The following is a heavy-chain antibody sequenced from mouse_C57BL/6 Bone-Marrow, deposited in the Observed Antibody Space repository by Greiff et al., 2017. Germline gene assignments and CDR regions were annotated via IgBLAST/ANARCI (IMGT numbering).Heavy chain of an antibody. CDR2: VYPGDGDT. V-gene: IGHV1-80*01. CDR3: AREIYYYGSRYFDF. CDR1: GYAFSSYW. Sequence: QVQLQQSGAELVKPGASVKISCKASGYAFSSYWMNWVKQRPGTGLEWIGQVYPGDGDTNYNGKFKGKATLTADKSSSTAYMQLSSLTSEDSAVYVCAREIYYYGSRYFDFWGTGTTVTVSS. J-gene: IGHJ1*03. D-gene: IGHD1-1*01.